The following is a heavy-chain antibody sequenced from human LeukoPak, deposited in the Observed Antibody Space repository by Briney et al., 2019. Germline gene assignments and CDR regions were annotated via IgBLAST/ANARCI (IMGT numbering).Heavy chain of an antibody. CDR2: ISWNSGSI. J-gene: IGHJ6*02. Sequence: GRSLRLSCAASGFTFDDYAIHWVRQAPGKGLEWVSGISWNSGSIGYADSVKGRFTISRDNAKNSLYLQMNSLRAEDTALYYCAKEDHSSGDGMDVWGQGTTVTVSS. CDR3: AKEDHSSGDGMDV. CDR1: GFTFDDYA. V-gene: IGHV3-9*01. D-gene: IGHD3-10*01.